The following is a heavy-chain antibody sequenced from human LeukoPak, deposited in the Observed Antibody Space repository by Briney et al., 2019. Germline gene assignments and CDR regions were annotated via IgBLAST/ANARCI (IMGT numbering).Heavy chain of an antibody. J-gene: IGHJ5*02. CDR3: AKEGIAAGTRWFDP. CDR2: ISGSGGST. V-gene: IGHV3-23*01. D-gene: IGHD6-13*01. Sequence: GGSLRLSCAASGFTFSSYAMSWVRQAPGKGLEWVSSISGSGGSTYYADSVKGRFTIPRDNSKNTLYLQMNSLRAEDTAVYYCAKEGIAAGTRWFDPWGQGTLVTVSS. CDR1: GFTFSSYA.